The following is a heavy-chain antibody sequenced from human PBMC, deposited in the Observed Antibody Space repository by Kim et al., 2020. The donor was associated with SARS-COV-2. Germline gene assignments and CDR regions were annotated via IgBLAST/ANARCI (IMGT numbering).Heavy chain of an antibody. D-gene: IGHD6-19*01. V-gene: IGHV7-4-1*02. CDR3: ARDTPMQWLVRYFDY. J-gene: IGHJ4*02. Sequence: QGFTGRFVFSLDTSVSTAYLQISSLKAEDTAVYYCARDTPMQWLVRYFDYWGQGTLVTVSS.